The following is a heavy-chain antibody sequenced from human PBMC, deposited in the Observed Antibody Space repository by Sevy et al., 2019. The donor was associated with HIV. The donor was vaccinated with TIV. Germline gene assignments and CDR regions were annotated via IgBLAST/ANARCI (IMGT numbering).Heavy chain of an antibody. CDR2: ISSSSSYI. D-gene: IGHD6-19*01. CDR1: GFTFSSYS. Sequence: GGSLRLSCAASGFTFSSYSMNWVRQAPGKGLEWVSSISSSSSYIYYADSVKGRFTISRDNAKNSLYLKMNGLRAEDTAVYYCARVDPPGIAVAGTLNYWGQGTLVTVSS. J-gene: IGHJ4*02. V-gene: IGHV3-21*01. CDR3: ARVDPPGIAVAGTLNY.